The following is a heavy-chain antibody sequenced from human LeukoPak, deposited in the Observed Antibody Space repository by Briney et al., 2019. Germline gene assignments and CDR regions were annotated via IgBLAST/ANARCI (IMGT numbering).Heavy chain of an antibody. J-gene: IGHJ3*02. CDR3: ARALAARHAFDI. Sequence: LRPSCAASGFTFSSYSMNWVRQAPGKGLEWIGYIYHSGSTYYNPSLKSRVTISVDRSKNQFSLKLSSVTAADTAVYYCARALAARHAFDIWGQGTMVTVSS. D-gene: IGHD6-13*01. CDR2: IYHSGST. V-gene: IGHV4-30-2*01. CDR1: GFTFSSYS.